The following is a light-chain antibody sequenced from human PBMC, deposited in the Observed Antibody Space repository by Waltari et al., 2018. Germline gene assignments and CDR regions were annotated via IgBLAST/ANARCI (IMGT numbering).Light chain of an antibody. CDR3: ASWDYSLNGVL. CDR2: SNS. Sequence: QSVLTQPPSASGTPGQRVTISCSGSNSNLGSHVVTWYQQLPGTAPKLLIYSNSQRPSGVPDRFSGSKSGTSASLASGGLQSEDEAVYDCASWDYSLNGVLYGGGTKLTVL. J-gene: IGLJ3*02. V-gene: IGLV1-44*01. CDR1: NSNLGSHV.